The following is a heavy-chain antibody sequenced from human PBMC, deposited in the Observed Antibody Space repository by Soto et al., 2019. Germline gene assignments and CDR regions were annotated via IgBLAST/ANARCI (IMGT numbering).Heavy chain of an antibody. D-gene: IGHD1-26*01. CDR2: IYYSGST. CDR3: AGIYSACPVGTLRY. V-gene: IGHV4-31*03. J-gene: IGHJ4*02. CDR1: GGSISSGGYY. Sequence: QVQLQESGPGLVKPSQTLSLTCTVSGGSISSGGYYWSWIRQHPGKGLEWNGYIYYSGSTYYNPSLKSRVTISVDTSKNQFSLKLSSLTAADPAVYYCAGIYSACPVGTLRYWGQGTLVTVSS.